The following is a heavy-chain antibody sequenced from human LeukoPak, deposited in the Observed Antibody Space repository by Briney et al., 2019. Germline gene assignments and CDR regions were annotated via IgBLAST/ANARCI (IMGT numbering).Heavy chain of an antibody. Sequence: PSETLSLTCTVSGGSISSYCWSWIRQPAGKGLEWIGRIYTSGTTNYNPSLKSRVTMSVDTSKNQFSLKMRSVTAAGTAVYYCARANYDGSDYWGQGTLVTVSS. CDR1: GGSISSYC. D-gene: IGHD3-22*01. CDR3: ARANYDGSDY. J-gene: IGHJ4*02. CDR2: IYTSGTT. V-gene: IGHV4-4*07.